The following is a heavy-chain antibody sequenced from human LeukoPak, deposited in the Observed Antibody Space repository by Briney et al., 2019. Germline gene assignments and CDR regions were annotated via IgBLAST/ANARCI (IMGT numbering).Heavy chain of an antibody. J-gene: IGHJ1*01. CDR3: ARGIGEQQYTFFQR. V-gene: IGHV4-39*02. D-gene: IGHD6-13*01. Sequence: KPSETLSVTCTLPRDSPSSSTYYCGWIRQPPGKGLEWIASMFYSGSTYYNPSLKSRVTISVDTSKNHYSLTLSSVTAADTAVYYCARGIGEQQYTFFQRWGQGTLVTVSS. CDR2: MFYSGST. CDR1: RDSPSSSTYY.